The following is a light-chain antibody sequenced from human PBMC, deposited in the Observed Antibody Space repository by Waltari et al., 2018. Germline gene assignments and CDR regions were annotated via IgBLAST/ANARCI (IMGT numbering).Light chain of an antibody. Sequence: DIQMTQSPSVMYASVGDRVTITCRASQAINVFAGWFQLRPGEAPRRLIYAASTLQIGVPSRFSGSGYGTEFTLTISSLQPEDFATYYCLQHKTYPHAFGQGTRVEIK. V-gene: IGKV1-17*03. J-gene: IGKJ2*01. CDR1: QAINVF. CDR2: AAS. CDR3: LQHKTYPHA.